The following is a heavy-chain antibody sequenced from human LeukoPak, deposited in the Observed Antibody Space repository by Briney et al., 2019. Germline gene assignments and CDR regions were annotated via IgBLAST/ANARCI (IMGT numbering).Heavy chain of an antibody. V-gene: IGHV4-4*07. CDR3: ARLFPAAGTPYYYIMDV. J-gene: IGHJ6*02. D-gene: IGHD6-13*01. Sequence: SETLSLTCTVSGGSISNYYWSWIRQPAGKGLEWIGRFYSSGSYNCNPSLKSRVTMSVDTSKNQFSLRLSSVTAADTAVYYCARLFPAAGTPYYYIMDVWGQGTTVTVSS. CDR2: FYSSGSY. CDR1: GGSISNYY.